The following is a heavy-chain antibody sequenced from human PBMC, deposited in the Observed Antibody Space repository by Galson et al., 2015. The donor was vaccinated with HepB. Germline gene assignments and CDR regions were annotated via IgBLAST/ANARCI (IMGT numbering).Heavy chain of an antibody. Sequence: QSGAEVKKPGESLRISCKVSGYMFTNYWIGWVRQMPGKGLEWMGVIYPGDSDTTYSPSFQGQVTISADRSTNAAYLQWSSLKASDTAIYYCVRRGVIGYFDSWGQGTLVTVSS. CDR2: IYPGDSDT. CDR3: VRRGVIGYFDS. J-gene: IGHJ4*02. V-gene: IGHV5-51*01. CDR1: GYMFTNYW. D-gene: IGHD3-10*01.